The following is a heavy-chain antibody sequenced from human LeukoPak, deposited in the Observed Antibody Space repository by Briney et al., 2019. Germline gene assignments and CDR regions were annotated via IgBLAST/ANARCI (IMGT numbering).Heavy chain of an antibody. CDR1: GYTFSGAY. J-gene: IGHJ4*02. CDR2: IDPNTGGT. D-gene: IGHD2-21*02. V-gene: IGHV1-2*02. CDR3: AREWKISGDCGLDY. Sequence: ASVKVSCKASGYTFSGAYMHWVRQAPGQGLEWMGRIDPNTGGTGYAQKFHDRVTMTRDTSISTAYMELSRLTSDDTAVYYCAREWKISGDCGLDYWGQGTLVTVSS.